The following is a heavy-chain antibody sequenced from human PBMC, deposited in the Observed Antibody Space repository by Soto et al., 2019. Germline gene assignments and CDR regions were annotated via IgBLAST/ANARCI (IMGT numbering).Heavy chain of an antibody. CDR1: GGSISRYD. J-gene: IGHJ4*02. CDR2: VFYSGSS. CDR3: ARVRKDLLTRHYYFDY. D-gene: IGHD3-9*01. V-gene: IGHV4-59*01. Sequence: PSETLSLTCTVSGGSISRYDWSWIRQSPGKGLEWIGYVFYSGSSNYNPSLKSRVTISVDTSKNQFSLKLRSVTAADTSVYYCARVRKDLLTRHYYFDYCDKRTLITVSS.